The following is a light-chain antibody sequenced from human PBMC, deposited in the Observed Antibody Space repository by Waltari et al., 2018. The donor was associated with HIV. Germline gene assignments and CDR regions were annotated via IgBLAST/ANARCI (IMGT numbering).Light chain of an antibody. CDR1: SSAVGGYTY. V-gene: IGLV2-14*03. Sequence: QSALTQPASVSGSPGQSITISCSATSSAVGGYTYVSWYQPHPGKAPNLMIYDVSNRPSGVSNRFSGSKSGNTASLTISGLQAEDEADYYCSSYTSNITRVFGGGTKLTVL. CDR2: DVS. CDR3: SSYTSNITRV. J-gene: IGLJ3*02.